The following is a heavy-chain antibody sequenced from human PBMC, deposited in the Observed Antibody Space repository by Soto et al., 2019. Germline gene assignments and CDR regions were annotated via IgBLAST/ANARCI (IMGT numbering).Heavy chain of an antibody. V-gene: IGHV3-23*01. CDR2: ISGSGGST. CDR3: AKDCEMATISSGPGY. Sequence: GGSLRLSCAASGFTFSSYAMGWVRQAPGKGLEWVSAISGSGGSTYYADSVKGRFTISRDNSKNTLYLQMNSLRAEDTAVYYCAKDCEMATISSGPGYWGQGTLVTVSS. CDR1: GFTFSSYA. J-gene: IGHJ4*02. D-gene: IGHD5-12*01.